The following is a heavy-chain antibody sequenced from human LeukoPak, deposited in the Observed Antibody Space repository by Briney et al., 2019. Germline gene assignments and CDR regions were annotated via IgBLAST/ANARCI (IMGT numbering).Heavy chain of an antibody. V-gene: IGHV4-34*01. CDR1: GGSFSGYY. J-gene: IGHJ3*02. CDR2: INHSGST. Sequence: PSETLSLTCAVYGGSFSGYYWSWIRQPPGKGLEWIGEINHSGSTNYNPSLKSRVTISVDTSKNQFSLKLSSVTAADTAVYYCARDPRDDYNSRIFDIWGLGTMVTVSS. D-gene: IGHD5-24*01. CDR3: ARDPRDDYNSRIFDI.